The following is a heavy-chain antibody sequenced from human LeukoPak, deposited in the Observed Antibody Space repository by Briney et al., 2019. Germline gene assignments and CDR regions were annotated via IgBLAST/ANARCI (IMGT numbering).Heavy chain of an antibody. V-gene: IGHV3-21*01. J-gene: IGHJ3*02. Sequence: PGGSLRLSCAASGFTFSSYSMNWVRQAPGKGLEWVSSISSSSSYIYYADSVKGRFTISRDNAKNSLYLQMNSLRAEDTAVYYCAICGGDCYSPGAFDIWGQGTMVTVSS. CDR2: ISSSSSYI. CDR1: GFTFSSYS. CDR3: AICGGDCYSPGAFDI. D-gene: IGHD2-21*02.